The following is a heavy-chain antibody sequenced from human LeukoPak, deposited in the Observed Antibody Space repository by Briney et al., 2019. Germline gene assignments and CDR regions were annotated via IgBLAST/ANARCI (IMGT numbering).Heavy chain of an antibody. CDR3: TTDEVTVGATTPDY. CDR1: GFTFSSYA. D-gene: IGHD1-26*01. J-gene: IGHJ4*02. Sequence: PGGSLRLSCAASGFTFSSYAMGWVRQAPGKGLEWVSAISGSGGSTYYADSVKGRFTISRDNSKNTLYLQMNSLKTEDTAVYYCTTDEVTVGATTPDYWGQGTLVTVSS. V-gene: IGHV3-23*01. CDR2: ISGSGGST.